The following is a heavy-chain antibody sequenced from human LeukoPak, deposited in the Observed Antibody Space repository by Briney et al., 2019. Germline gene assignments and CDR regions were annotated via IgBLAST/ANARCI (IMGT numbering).Heavy chain of an antibody. J-gene: IGHJ4*02. CDR2: VSSSSSYI. D-gene: IGHD3-22*01. V-gene: IGHV3-21*01. CDR1: GFTFSSYS. CDR3: ASNPDYYDSRQYDY. Sequence: PGGSLRLSCAASGFTFSSYSMNWVRQAPGKGLEWVSSVSSSSSYIYYADSVKGRFTISRDNAKNSLYLQMNSLRAEDTAVYYCASNPDYYDSRQYDYWGQGTLVTVS.